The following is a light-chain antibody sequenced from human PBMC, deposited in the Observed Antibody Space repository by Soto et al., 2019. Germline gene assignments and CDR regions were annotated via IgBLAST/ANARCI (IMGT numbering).Light chain of an antibody. CDR2: GAS. CDR3: QQYGSSPRT. V-gene: IGKV3-20*01. CDR1: QSVSSSY. J-gene: IGKJ1*01. Sequence: IGLTQSPGTLSLSPGERATLSYRASQSVSSSYLAWYQQKPGQAPRLLIYGASSRATGIPDRFSGSGSGTDFTLTISRLEPEDFAVYYCQQYGSSPRTFGQGTKVDI.